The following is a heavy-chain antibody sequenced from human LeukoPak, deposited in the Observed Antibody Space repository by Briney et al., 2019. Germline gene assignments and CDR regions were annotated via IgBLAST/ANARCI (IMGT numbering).Heavy chain of an antibody. Sequence: KTSETLSLTCTVSGGSISSGGYYWSWIRQHPGKGLEWIGYIYYSGSTYYNPSLKSRVTISVDTSKNQFSLKLSSVTAADTAVYYCARASRGGATTGYFDYWGQGTLVTVSS. V-gene: IGHV4-31*03. CDR2: IYYSGST. CDR3: ARASRGGATTGYFDY. CDR1: GGSISSGGYY. J-gene: IGHJ4*02. D-gene: IGHD4-17*01.